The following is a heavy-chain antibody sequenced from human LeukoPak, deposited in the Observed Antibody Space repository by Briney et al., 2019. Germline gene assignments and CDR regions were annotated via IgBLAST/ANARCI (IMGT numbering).Heavy chain of an antibody. CDR2: ISGSGGST. CDR1: GFTFSSYA. D-gene: IGHD6-19*01. Sequence: GGSLRLSCAASGFTFSSYAMSWVRQAPGKGLEWVSAISGSGGSTYYADSVKGRFTISRDNSKNTLYLQMNGLRAEDTAVYYCAKDLHWESIAVAGGKLDPWGQGTLVTVSS. V-gene: IGHV3-23*01. J-gene: IGHJ5*02. CDR3: AKDLHWESIAVAGGKLDP.